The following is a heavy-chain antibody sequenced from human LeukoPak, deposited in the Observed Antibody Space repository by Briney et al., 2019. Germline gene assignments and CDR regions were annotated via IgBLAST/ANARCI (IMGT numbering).Heavy chain of an antibody. Sequence: GGSLRLSCVASGFTFSKYGMHWVRQAPGKGLEWLAIIWYDGHNKYYADSVKGRFTISRDISKNTLFLEMTDLRGEETAVYYCAREWGLVAVGGGPGYWGQGALVTVSS. J-gene: IGHJ4*02. D-gene: IGHD2-15*01. CDR2: IWYDGHNK. CDR1: GFTFSKYG. V-gene: IGHV3-33*01. CDR3: AREWGLVAVGGGPGY.